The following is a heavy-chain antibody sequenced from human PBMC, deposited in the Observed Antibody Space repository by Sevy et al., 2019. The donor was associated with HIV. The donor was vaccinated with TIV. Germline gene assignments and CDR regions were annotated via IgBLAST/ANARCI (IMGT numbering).Heavy chain of an antibody. CDR3: AGENAWGRGYS. CDR2: IYYNGHI. J-gene: IGHJ4*02. CDR1: CGSITSLY. V-gene: IGHV4-59*08. D-gene: IGHD1-26*01. Sequence: SETLSLTCTVSCGSITSLYWNWIRQPPWKGLEWIANIYYNGHINYNPSLKSRVTLSLDTSKNQFSLRLSSVTAADTAMYYCAGENAWGRGYSWGQGTLVTVSS.